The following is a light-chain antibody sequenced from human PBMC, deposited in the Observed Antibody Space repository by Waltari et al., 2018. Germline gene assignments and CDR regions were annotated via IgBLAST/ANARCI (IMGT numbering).Light chain of an antibody. J-gene: IGLJ3*02. CDR3: LLYYDGAQV. V-gene: IGLV7-43*01. CDR2: STV. Sequence: QTVVTQEPSLTVSPGGTVTPTCASNTGPVTPDYYAHWFQQKPGQAPRALIFSTVHRHSWTPARFSGSLLGGRAALTLSGAQPEDEAEYYCLLYYDGAQVFGGGTKLTVL. CDR1: TGPVTPDYY.